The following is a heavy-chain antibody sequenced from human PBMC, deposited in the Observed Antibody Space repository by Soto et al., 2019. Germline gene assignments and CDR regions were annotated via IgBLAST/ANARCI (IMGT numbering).Heavy chain of an antibody. D-gene: IGHD1-1*01. CDR3: ARTRNLDV. V-gene: IGHV4-34*01. CDR1: GGSLSGYY. J-gene: IGHJ6*02. Sequence: PSETLSLTCAVYGGSLSGYYGNWIRQSPGKGLEWIGEINYSGITNYNPSLKSRVTISIDTSKNQFSLNLSSVTAADTAVYYCARTRNLDVWGQGTTVTVS. CDR2: INYSGIT.